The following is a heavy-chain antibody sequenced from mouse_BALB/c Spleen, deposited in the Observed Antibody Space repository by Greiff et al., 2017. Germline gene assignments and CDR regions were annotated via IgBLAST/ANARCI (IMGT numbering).Heavy chain of an antibody. Sequence: LQQPGAELVKPGASVKMSCKASGYTFTSYNMHWVKQTPGQGLEWIGAIYPGNGDTSYNQKFKGKATLTADKSSSTAYMQLSSLTSEDSAVYYCASITTGWYFDVWGAGTTVTVSS. J-gene: IGHJ1*01. CDR2: IYPGNGDT. D-gene: IGHD2-4*01. CDR3: ASITTGWYFDV. CDR1: GYTFTSYN. V-gene: IGHV1-12*01.